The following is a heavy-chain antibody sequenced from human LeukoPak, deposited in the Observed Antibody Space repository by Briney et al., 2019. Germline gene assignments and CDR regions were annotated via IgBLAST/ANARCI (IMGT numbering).Heavy chain of an antibody. Sequence: GGSLRLSCAASGFAFSSYAMSWVRQAPGKGLGWGAAISGSGGSTYYADSVKGRFTISRDNSKNTLYLQMNSLRAEDTAVYYCAKKSQESYSVDYWGQGTLVTVSS. CDR3: AKKSQESYSVDY. J-gene: IGHJ4*02. V-gene: IGHV3-23*01. CDR2: ISGSGGST. CDR1: GFAFSSYA. D-gene: IGHD2-2*02.